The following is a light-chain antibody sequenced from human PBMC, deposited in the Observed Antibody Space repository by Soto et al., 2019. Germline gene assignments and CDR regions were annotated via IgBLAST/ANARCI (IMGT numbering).Light chain of an antibody. J-gene: IGKJ1*01. CDR1: ESIKGW. CDR3: QQYNNGWT. CDR2: DAS. V-gene: IGKV1-5*01. Sequence: DIQVTQSPSTLSASVGARVTITCRASESIKGWLAWYQQKPGKAPKLLIYDASSLKGGVPSRFSGRGSGTEFTLTISSLQPDDFATYYCQQYNNGWTFGQGTKVEIK.